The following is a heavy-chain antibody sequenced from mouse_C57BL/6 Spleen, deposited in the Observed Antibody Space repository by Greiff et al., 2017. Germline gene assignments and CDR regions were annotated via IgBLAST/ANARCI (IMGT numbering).Heavy chain of an antibody. CDR1: GYAFSSSW. D-gene: IGHD2-5*01. CDR3: ARGDSYSNYGGFAY. CDR2: IYPGDGDT. V-gene: IGHV1-82*01. J-gene: IGHJ3*01. Sequence: VQLQESGPELVKPGASVKISCKASGYAFSSSWMNWVKQRPGKGLEWIGRIYPGDGDTNYNGKVKGKATLTAAKSSSTAYMQLSSLTSEDSAVYFCARGDSYSNYGGFAYWGQGTLVTVSA.